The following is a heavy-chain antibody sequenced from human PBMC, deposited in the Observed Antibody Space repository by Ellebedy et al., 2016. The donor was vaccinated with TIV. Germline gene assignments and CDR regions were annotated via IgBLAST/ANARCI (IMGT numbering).Heavy chain of an antibody. J-gene: IGHJ6*02. CDR1: GYSFTSYW. CDR2: IDPSDSYT. CDR3: ARHSMITFGGVIDEVYYYYGMDV. V-gene: IGHV5-10-1*01. D-gene: IGHD3-16*02. Sequence: GESLKISCKGSGYSFTSYWISWVRQMPGKGLEWMGRIDPSDSYTNYSPSFQGHVTISADKSISTAYLQWSSLKASDTAMYYCARHSMITFGGVIDEVYYYYGMDVWGQGTTVTVSS.